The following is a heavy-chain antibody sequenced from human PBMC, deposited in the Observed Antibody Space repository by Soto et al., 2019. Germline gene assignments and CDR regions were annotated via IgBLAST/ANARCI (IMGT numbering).Heavy chain of an antibody. J-gene: IGHJ4*02. D-gene: IGHD3-22*01. CDR3: ARRGGGYYPYYFDY. CDR2: IDHTGST. Sequence: QVQLQQWGAGLLKPSETLSLACAVYSGSFSGYYWSWIRQPPGKGLEWIGEIDHTGSTNYNPSLKSRVTISAATSKNQFSLKLTSVTAADTAVYYCARRGGGYYPYYFDYWGQGGLVTVSS. CDR1: SGSFSGYY. V-gene: IGHV4-34*01.